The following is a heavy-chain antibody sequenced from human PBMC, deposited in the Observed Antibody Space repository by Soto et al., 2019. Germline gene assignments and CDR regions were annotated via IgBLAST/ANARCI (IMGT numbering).Heavy chain of an antibody. V-gene: IGHV5-51*01. CDR2: IYHGDSGT. Sequence: GEYLKISCKASGYSFTSHWFRRERQMPGKGLEWMAIIYHGDSGTRYSPSFQREDTTSADKSISTAFLKWGSLKDSDTVLYYGARKMPDDGDYTRGMDVVGVGTAVTVYS. J-gene: IGHJ6*01. CDR1: GYSFTSHW. CDR3: ARKMPDDGDYTRGMDV. D-gene: IGHD4-17*01.